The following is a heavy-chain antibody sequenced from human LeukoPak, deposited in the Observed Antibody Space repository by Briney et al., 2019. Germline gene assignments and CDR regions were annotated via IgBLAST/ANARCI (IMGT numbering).Heavy chain of an antibody. J-gene: IGHJ4*02. V-gene: IGHV3-48*03. CDR1: GFTFAGYE. Sequence: GGSLRLSCAASGFTFAGYEMNWVRQAPGKGLEWVSYISSSGSTIYYADPVKGRFTISRDNAKNSLSLQMNSLRAEDTAVYFCARLRGSALDYWGQGALVTVSS. D-gene: IGHD6-25*01. CDR3: ARLRGSALDY. CDR2: ISSSGSTI.